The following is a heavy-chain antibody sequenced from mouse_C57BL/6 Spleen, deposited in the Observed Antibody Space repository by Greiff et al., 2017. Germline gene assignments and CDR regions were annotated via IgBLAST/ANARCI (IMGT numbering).Heavy chain of an antibody. J-gene: IGHJ4*01. D-gene: IGHD1-1*01. V-gene: IGHV1-18*01. CDR3: ARGGYYYGYYYAMDY. CDR2: INPNNGGT. Sequence: EVKLMESGPELVKPGASVKIPCKASGYTFTDYNMDWVKQSHGKSLEWIGDINPNNGGTIYNQKFKGKATLTVDKSSSTAYMELRSLTSEDTAVYYCARGGYYYGYYYAMDYWGQGTSVTVSS. CDR1: GYTFTDYN.